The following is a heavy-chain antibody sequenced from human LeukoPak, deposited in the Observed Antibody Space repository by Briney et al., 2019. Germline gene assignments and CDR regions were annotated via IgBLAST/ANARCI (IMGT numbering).Heavy chain of an antibody. D-gene: IGHD6-13*01. CDR3: ARGHGSSWTFEY. J-gene: IGHJ4*02. CDR2: IFYSGST. Sequence: SETLSLTCTVSGGSISSYYWSWVRQPPGRGLEWIGFIFYSGSTNYNPSLQSRVTISLDMSNNQFSLRLTSVTAADTAVYYCARGHGSSWTFEYWGQGPLATVSS. CDR1: GGSISSYY. V-gene: IGHV4-59*01.